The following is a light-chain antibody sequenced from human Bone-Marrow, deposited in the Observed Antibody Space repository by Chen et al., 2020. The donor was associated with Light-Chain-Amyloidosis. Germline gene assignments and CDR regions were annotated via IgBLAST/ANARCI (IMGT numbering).Light chain of an antibody. CDR3: AAWDDSLSGLV. CDR1: SSNIGSNY. CDR2: RNN. J-gene: IGLJ2*01. Sequence: QSVLTQPPSASGTPGQRVTISCSGSSSNIGSNYVYWYQQLPGTAPKLLIYRNNQRPSGVPDRCAGSKSGTAASLAISGLRSEDEADDDCAAWDDSLSGLVFGGGTKLTVL. V-gene: IGLV1-47*01.